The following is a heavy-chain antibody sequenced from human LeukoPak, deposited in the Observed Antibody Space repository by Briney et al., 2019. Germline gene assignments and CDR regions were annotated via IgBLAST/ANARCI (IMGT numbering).Heavy chain of an antibody. CDR1: GGSISSSNW. CDR3: ARETIYGSGSYYRGAFDI. V-gene: IGHV4-4*02. D-gene: IGHD3-10*01. CDR2: IYHSGST. Sequence: TSETLSLTCAVSGGSISSSNWWSWVRQPPGKGLEWIGEIYHSGSTNYNPSLKSRVTISVDKSKNQFSLKLSSVTAADTAVYYCARETIYGSGSYYRGAFDIWGQGTMVIVSS. J-gene: IGHJ3*02.